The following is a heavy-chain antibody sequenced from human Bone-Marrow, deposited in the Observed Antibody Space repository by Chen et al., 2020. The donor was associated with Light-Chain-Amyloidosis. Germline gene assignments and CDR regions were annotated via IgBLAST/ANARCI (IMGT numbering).Heavy chain of an antibody. Sequence: EVQLEQSGPEVKKPGESLKISCKGSGYTLPNYWIGWVRQMPGKGLEWMGVIYPDDSDSRYSPSFEGQVTISADKSITTAYLQGRSLKASDTAMYYCARRRDGYNFDYWGQGTLVTVSS. D-gene: IGHD5-12*01. V-gene: IGHV5-51*01. CDR3: ARRRDGYNFDY. CDR2: IYPDDSDS. CDR1: GYTLPNYW. J-gene: IGHJ4*02.